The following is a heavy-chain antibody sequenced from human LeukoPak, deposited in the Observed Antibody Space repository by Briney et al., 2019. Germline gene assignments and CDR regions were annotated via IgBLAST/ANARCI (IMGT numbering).Heavy chain of an antibody. J-gene: IGHJ3*02. CDR3: ANPYYYDSSGYYGDAFDI. Sequence: GGSLRLSCAASRFSFSSYAMSWVRQAPGKGLEWVSAISGSGGSTYYADSVKGRFTISRDNSKNTLYLQMNSLRAEDTAVYYCANPYYYDSSGYYGDAFDIWGQGTMVTVSS. CDR1: RFSFSSYA. D-gene: IGHD3-22*01. V-gene: IGHV3-23*01. CDR2: ISGSGGST.